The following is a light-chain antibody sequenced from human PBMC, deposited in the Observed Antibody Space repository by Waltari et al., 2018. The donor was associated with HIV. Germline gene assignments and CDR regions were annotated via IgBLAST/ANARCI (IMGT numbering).Light chain of an antibody. V-gene: IGLV2-11*01. CDR3: GSYAGSYLYV. Sequence: QSALTQPRSVSGSPGQSVTISCTGTSSDVGGYKSVSWSQQNPGKAPKLIIYGVTKPPAGVPELFSGAKSGNTASLTIAGLQAEDEADYYCGSYAGSYLYVFGSGTKVTVL. CDR2: GVT. CDR1: SSDVGGYKS. J-gene: IGLJ1*01.